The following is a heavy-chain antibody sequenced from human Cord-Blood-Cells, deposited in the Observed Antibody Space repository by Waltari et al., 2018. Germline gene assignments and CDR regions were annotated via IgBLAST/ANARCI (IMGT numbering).Heavy chain of an antibody. CDR3: ARDRGVGGGVSFDY. CDR1: GFTFSSYW. V-gene: IGHV3-7*01. D-gene: IGHD3-10*01. CDR2: IKQEGSGK. Sequence: EVQLVESGGGLVQPGGSLRLSCAASGFTFSSYWMSWVRQAPGKGLGWVANIKQEGSGKYYVDSVKGRFTISRDNAKNSLYLQMNSLRAEDTAVYYCARDRGVGGGVSFDYWGQGTLVTVSS. J-gene: IGHJ4*02.